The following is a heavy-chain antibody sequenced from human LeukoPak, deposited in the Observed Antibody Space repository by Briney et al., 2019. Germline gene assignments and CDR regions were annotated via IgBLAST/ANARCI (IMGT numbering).Heavy chain of an antibody. CDR2: MNPNSGYT. D-gene: IGHD6-19*01. Sequence: ASVKISCKASGYTFTTYDINWVRQATGQGLEWMGWMNPNSGYTGYAQKFQGRVTITRDTSISTAYMELSSLRSEDTAVYYCARVAGSIDYWGQGTLVTVSS. CDR1: GYTFTTYD. CDR3: ARVAGSIDY. V-gene: IGHV1-8*03. J-gene: IGHJ4*02.